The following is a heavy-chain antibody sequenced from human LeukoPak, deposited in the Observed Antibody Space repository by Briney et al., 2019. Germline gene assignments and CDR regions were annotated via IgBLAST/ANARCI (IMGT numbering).Heavy chain of an antibody. Sequence: PGGSLRLSCSASGFTFSTYWMSWVRQAPGKGLEWVANMKRDGSEIYYVDSVKGRFTISRDNAKNSLYLQMNSLRAEDTAVYYCARDLSAYYFWGQGTTVTVSS. CDR3: ARDLSAYYF. J-gene: IGHJ6*02. D-gene: IGHD3-22*01. CDR2: MKRDGSEI. V-gene: IGHV3-7*01. CDR1: GFTFSTYW.